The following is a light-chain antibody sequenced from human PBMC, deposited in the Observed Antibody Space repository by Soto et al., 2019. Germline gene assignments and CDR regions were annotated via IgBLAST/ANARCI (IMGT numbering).Light chain of an antibody. CDR3: QQYNRYWDNT. CDR2: DAS. CDR1: QSISSW. V-gene: IGKV1-5*01. Sequence: DIQMTQSPSTLSASVGDRVTITCRASQSISSWLAWYQQKPGKAPKLLIYDASSLESGVPSRFSGSGSGTEFTLTISSLQPDDFATYYCQQYNRYWDNTFGQGTKLEIK. J-gene: IGKJ2*01.